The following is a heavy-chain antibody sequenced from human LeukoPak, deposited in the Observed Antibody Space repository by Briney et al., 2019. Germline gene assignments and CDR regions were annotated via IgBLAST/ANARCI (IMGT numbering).Heavy chain of an antibody. J-gene: IGHJ4*02. Sequence: PSQTLSLTCAVSGFSISSGYYWGWIGQPPGKGLEWIGSIYHSGSTYYNPSLKSRVTISVDTSKNQFSLMLSSVTAADTAVYYCARALDYYGSGSYYDYWGQGTLVTVSS. CDR2: IYHSGST. D-gene: IGHD3-10*01. V-gene: IGHV4-38-2*01. CDR3: ARALDYYGSGSYYDY. CDR1: GFSISSGYY.